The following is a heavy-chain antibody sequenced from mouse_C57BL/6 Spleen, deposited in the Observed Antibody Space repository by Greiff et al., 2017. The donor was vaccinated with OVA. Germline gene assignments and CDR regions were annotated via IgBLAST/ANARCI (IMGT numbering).Heavy chain of an antibody. CDR1: GYTFTSYW. D-gene: IGHD1-1*02. V-gene: IGHV1-7*01. Sequence: QVQLKQSGAELAKPGASVKLSCKASGYTFTSYWMHWVKQRPGQGLEWIGYINPSSGYTKYNQKFKDKATLTADKSSSTAYMQLSSLTYEDSAVYYCARSWGGNYWYFDVWGTGTTVTVSS. J-gene: IGHJ1*03. CDR3: ARSWGGNYWYFDV. CDR2: INPSSGYT.